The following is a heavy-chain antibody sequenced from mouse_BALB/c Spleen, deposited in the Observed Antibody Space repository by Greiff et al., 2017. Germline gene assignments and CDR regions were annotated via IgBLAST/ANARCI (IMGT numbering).Heavy chain of an antibody. V-gene: IGHV5-6*01. Sequence: EVQGVESGGDLVKPGGSLKLSCAASGFTFSSYGMSWVRQTPDKRLEWVATISSGGSYTYYPDSVKGRFTISRDNAKNTLYLQMSSLKSEDTAMYYCARRNDYDNFDYWGQGTTLTVSS. D-gene: IGHD2-4*01. CDR3: ARRNDYDNFDY. CDR1: GFTFSSYG. J-gene: IGHJ2*01. CDR2: ISSGGSYT.